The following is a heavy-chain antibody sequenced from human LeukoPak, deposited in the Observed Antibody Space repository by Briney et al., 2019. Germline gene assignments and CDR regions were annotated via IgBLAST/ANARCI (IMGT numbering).Heavy chain of an antibody. J-gene: IGHJ4*02. V-gene: IGHV3-30-3*01. Sequence: GGSLRLSCAASGFTFSSYAMHWVRQAPGKGLEWVAVISYDGSNKYYADSEKGRFTISRDNSKNALYLQMNSLRAEDTAVYYCARELLWFGEFNTEYDYWGQETLVTVSS. CDR1: GFTFSSYA. CDR2: ISYDGSNK. CDR3: ARELLWFGEFNTEYDY. D-gene: IGHD3-10*01.